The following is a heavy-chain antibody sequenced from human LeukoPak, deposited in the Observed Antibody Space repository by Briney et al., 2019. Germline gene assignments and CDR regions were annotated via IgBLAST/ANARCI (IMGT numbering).Heavy chain of an antibody. Sequence: GGSLRLSCAASGFTFSSYGMHWVRQAPGKGLEWVAVISYDGSNKYYADSVKGRFTISRDNSKNTLYLQMNSLRAEDTAVYYCARDRGWFGEFSLRQYYYGMDVWGQGTTVTVSS. CDR3: ARDRGWFGEFSLRQYYYGMDV. D-gene: IGHD3-10*01. J-gene: IGHJ6*02. CDR2: ISYDGSNK. CDR1: GFTFSSYG. V-gene: IGHV3-30*03.